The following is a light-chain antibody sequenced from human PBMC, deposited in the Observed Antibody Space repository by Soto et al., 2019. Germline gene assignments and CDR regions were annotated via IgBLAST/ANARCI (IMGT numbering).Light chain of an antibody. CDR3: QQYNNWPLAT. Sequence: EIVMTQSPATLSVSPGERATLSCRASQSISSNLAWYQQKPGQAPRLLIYGASTRATGLPARFSGTGSGTEFTLTINSLQSEDSAVYYCQQYNNWPLATFGQGTKVEIK. CDR2: GAS. J-gene: IGKJ1*01. V-gene: IGKV3-15*01. CDR1: QSISSN.